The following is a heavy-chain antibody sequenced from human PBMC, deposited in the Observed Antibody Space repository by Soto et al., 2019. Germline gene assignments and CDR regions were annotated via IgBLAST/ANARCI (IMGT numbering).Heavy chain of an antibody. V-gene: IGHV1-2*04. J-gene: IGHJ6*02. CDR2: INPNSGGT. CDR3: ARARVIGQPKDPGGMDV. D-gene: IGHD3-16*02. CDR1: GYTFTGYY. Sequence: QVQLVQSGAEVKKPGASVKVSCKASGYTFTGYYMHWVRQAPGQGLEWMGWINPNSGGTNYAQRFQGWVTMTRDTSISTAYMELSRLRSDDTAVYYCARARVIGQPKDPGGMDVWGQGTTVTVSS.